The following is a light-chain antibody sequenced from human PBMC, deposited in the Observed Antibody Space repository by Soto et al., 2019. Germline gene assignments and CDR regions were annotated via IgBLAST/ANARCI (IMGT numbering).Light chain of an antibody. CDR3: QQYNNWPVGFT. Sequence: EIVMTQSPATLSVSPGERATLSCRASQSVSSNLAWYQQKPGQAPRPLIYGAATRATGIPARFSGSGSGTEFPLTISSLQSEDFAVYYCQQYNNWPVGFTFGPGTKVDIK. J-gene: IGKJ3*01. CDR2: GAA. CDR1: QSVSSN. V-gene: IGKV3-15*01.